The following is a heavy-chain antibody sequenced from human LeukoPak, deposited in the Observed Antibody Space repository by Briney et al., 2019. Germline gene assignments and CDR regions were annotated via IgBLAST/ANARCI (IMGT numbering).Heavy chain of an antibody. V-gene: IGHV6-1*01. Sequence: SQTLSLTCAISGDSVSSNTAAWNWIRQSPSRGLEWLGRTYYRSKWYNNYAVSVKSRISINPDTSKNQFSLQLKSVTPEDTAVYYCAREQTGDQNFDYWGQGTLDTVSS. CDR1: GDSVSSNTAA. J-gene: IGHJ4*02. CDR3: AREQTGDQNFDY. D-gene: IGHD7-27*01. CDR2: TYYRSKWYN.